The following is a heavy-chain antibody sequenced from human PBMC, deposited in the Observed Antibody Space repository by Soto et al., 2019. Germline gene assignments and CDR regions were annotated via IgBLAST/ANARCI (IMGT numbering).Heavy chain of an antibody. V-gene: IGHV3-11*06. CDR1: GFTFSDYY. CDR2: ISSSSSYT. J-gene: IGHJ4*02. CDR3: ARELPITGTTSFDY. D-gene: IGHD1-20*01. Sequence: QVQLVESGGGLVKPGGSLRLSCAASGFTFSDYYMSWIRQAPGKGLEWVSYISSSSSYTNYADSVKGRFTISRDNAKNSLYLQMNSLRAEDTAVYYCARELPITGTTSFDYWGQGTLVTVSS.